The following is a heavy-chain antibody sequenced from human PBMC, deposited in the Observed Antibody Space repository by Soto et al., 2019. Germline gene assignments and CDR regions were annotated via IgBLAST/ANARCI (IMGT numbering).Heavy chain of an antibody. CDR1: GGSMTSYY. V-gene: IGHV4-59*08. D-gene: IGHD5-12*01. Sequence: PSETLSLTCTVSGGSMTSYYWSWIRQPPGKGLEYIGYIYYSGSTNYNPSLESRVTMSVDTSKNQFSLKLDSVTAADTAIYYCARLRGYSGYEFDYWGPGYLVTVSS. CDR2: IYYSGST. J-gene: IGHJ4*02. CDR3: ARLRGYSGYEFDY.